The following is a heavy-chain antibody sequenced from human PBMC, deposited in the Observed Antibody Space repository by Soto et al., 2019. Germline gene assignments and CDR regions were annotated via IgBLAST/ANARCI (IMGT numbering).Heavy chain of an antibody. Sequence: GASVKVSCKASGYTFTGYYMHWVRQAPGQGLEWMGWINPNNGDTKYAQKFQGRVTITRDTSASTAYMELSSLRSEDTAVYYCARTPGGSSSFVDYWGQGTLVTVSS. CDR2: INPNNGDT. J-gene: IGHJ4*02. V-gene: IGHV1-2*02. D-gene: IGHD6-6*01. CDR1: GYTFTGYY. CDR3: ARTPGGSSSFVDY.